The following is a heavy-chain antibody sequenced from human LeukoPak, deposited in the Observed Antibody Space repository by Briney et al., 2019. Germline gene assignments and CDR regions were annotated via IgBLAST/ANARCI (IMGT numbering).Heavy chain of an antibody. V-gene: IGHV3-7*01. CDR1: GFTFSIYW. Sequence: GGSLRLSCTASGFTFSIYWMSWVRQAPGKGLGWVASIKEDGSEEHYVDSVTGRFTISRDNARNSVYVQMNSLRAEDTAVYFCARIRPGNYFDYWGQGALVTVSS. CDR3: ARIRPGNYFDY. D-gene: IGHD6-6*01. J-gene: IGHJ4*02. CDR2: IKEDGSEE.